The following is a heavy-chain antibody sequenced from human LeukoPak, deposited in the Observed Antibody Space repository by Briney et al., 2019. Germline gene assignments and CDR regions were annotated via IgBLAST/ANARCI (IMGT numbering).Heavy chain of an antibody. D-gene: IGHD3-3*01. Sequence: PGGSLRLSCAASGFTFSSYGMSWVRQAPGKGLVWVSRINSDGSSTSYADSVKGRFTISRDNAKNTLYLQMNSLRAEDTAVYYCARGGITIFGGYYMDVWGKGTTVTVSS. CDR3: ARGGITIFGGYYMDV. CDR2: INSDGSST. V-gene: IGHV3-74*01. CDR1: GFTFSSYG. J-gene: IGHJ6*03.